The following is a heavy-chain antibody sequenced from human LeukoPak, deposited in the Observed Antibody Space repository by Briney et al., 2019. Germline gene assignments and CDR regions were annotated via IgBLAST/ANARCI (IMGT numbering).Heavy chain of an antibody. V-gene: IGHV3-7*01. CDR2: IKHDGSEK. CDR3: ARAQAAAIDY. Sequence: GGSLRLSCVASGFTFSSYWMSWVRQAPGKGLEWVANIKHDGSEKYYVDSVKGRFTISRDNAKNSVYLQVSSLRAEDTAVYYCARAQAAAIDYWGQGTLVTVSS. CDR1: GFTFSSYW. D-gene: IGHD6-13*01. J-gene: IGHJ4*02.